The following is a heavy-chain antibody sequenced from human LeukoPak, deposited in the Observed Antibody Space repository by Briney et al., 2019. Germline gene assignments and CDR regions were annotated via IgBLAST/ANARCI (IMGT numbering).Heavy chain of an antibody. CDR3: ARDAGYCSSTSCSPTEYYYYGMDV. D-gene: IGHD2-2*03. CDR2: IIPIFGTA. V-gene: IGHV1-69*13. CDR1: GGTFSSYA. Sequence: SSVKVSCKASGGTFSSYAISWVRQAPGQGLEWMGGIIPIFGTANYAQKFQGRVTITADESTSTAYMELSSLRSEDTAAYYCARDAGYCSSTSCSPTEYYYYGMDVWGKGTTVTVSS. J-gene: IGHJ6*04.